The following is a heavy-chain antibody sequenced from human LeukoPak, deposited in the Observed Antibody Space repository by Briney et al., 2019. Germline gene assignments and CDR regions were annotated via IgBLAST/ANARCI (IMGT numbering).Heavy chain of an antibody. V-gene: IGHV3-49*03. D-gene: IGHD2-21*02. CDR1: GFTFGDYA. CDR2: IRSKAYGGTT. Sequence: PGGSLRLSCTASGFTFGDYAMSWFRQAPGKGLEWVGFIRSKAYGGTTEYAASVKGRFTISRDDSKSIAYLQMNSLKTEDTAVYYGTRAVNVIVVVTGVDYWGQGTLVTVSS. CDR3: TRAVNVIVVVTGVDY. J-gene: IGHJ4*02.